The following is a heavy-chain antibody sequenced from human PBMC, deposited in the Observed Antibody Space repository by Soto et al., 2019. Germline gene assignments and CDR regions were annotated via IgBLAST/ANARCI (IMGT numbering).Heavy chain of an antibody. D-gene: IGHD6-13*01. CDR3: ARYQRIAGHYYYGMDV. CDR2: IDPSDSYT. Sequence: GESLKISCKGSGYSFTSYGISWVRQMPGKGLEWMGRIDPSDSYTNYSPSFQGHVTISADKSISTAYLQWSSLKASGTAMYYCARYQRIAGHYYYGMDVWGQGTTVTVSS. CDR1: GYSFTSYG. V-gene: IGHV5-10-1*01. J-gene: IGHJ6*02.